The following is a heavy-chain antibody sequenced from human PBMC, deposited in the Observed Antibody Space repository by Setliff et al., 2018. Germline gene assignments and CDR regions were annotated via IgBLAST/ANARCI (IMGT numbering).Heavy chain of an antibody. Sequence: LRLSCAASGFTFSSYSMNWVRQAPGKGLEWVSSISTSSTYIYYADSVKGRFTISRDNAKSSLYLQMNSLRAEDTAVYYCARDGGEYWGQGTLVTVSS. J-gene: IGHJ4*02. V-gene: IGHV3-21*01. CDR2: ISTSSTYI. CDR3: ARDGGEY. CDR1: GFTFSSYS. D-gene: IGHD3-16*01.